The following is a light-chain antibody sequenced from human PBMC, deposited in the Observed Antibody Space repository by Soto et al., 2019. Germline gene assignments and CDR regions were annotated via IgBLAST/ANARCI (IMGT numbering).Light chain of an antibody. Sequence: DIQMTQSPSSLSASVGGSVTITCRASQGINKFLAWFQQKPGTAPKSLISTASRLQSGVPSRFSGSGSGTHFTLTINNLQPEDFATYYCQQYESFPLTFGGGTRVEIK. CDR1: QGINKF. CDR2: TAS. V-gene: IGKV1-16*01. J-gene: IGKJ4*01. CDR3: QQYESFPLT.